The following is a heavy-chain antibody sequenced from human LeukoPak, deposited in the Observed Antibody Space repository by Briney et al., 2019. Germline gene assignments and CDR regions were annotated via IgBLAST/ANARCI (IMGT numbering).Heavy chain of an antibody. Sequence: SETLSLTCTVSGGSISSYYWSWIRQPPGKGLEWIGYIYYSGSTTYNPSLKSRVTISVDTSKNQFSLKLSSVTAADTAVYYCARGYSSSWYKTFDYWGQGTLVTVSS. CDR1: GGSISSYY. CDR2: IYYSGST. J-gene: IGHJ4*02. D-gene: IGHD6-13*01. V-gene: IGHV4-59*08. CDR3: ARGYSSSWYKTFDY.